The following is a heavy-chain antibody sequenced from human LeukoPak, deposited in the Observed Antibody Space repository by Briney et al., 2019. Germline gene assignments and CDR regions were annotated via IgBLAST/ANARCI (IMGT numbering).Heavy chain of an antibody. Sequence: TSETLSLTCAVYGGSFSGYYWSWIRQPPGKGLEWIGEINRSGSTNYNPSLKSRVTISVDTSKNQFSLKLSSVTAADTAVYYCARGLGDSSGPDYWGQGTLVTVSS. CDR1: GGSFSGYY. CDR3: ARGLGDSSGPDY. V-gene: IGHV4-34*01. D-gene: IGHD3-22*01. CDR2: INRSGST. J-gene: IGHJ4*02.